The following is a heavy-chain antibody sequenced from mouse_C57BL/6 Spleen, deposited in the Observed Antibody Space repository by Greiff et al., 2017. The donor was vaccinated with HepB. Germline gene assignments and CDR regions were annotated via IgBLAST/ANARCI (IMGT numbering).Heavy chain of an antibody. D-gene: IGHD2-3*01. CDR2: INPYNGGT. CDR3: ARRGLLYWYFDV. Sequence: EVHLVESGPVLVKPGASVKMSCKASGYTFTDYYMNWVKQSHGKSLEWIGVINPYNGGTSYNQKFKGKATLTVDKSSSTAYMELNSLTSEDSAVYYCARRGLLYWYFDVWGTGTTVTVSS. CDR1: GYTFTDYY. J-gene: IGHJ1*03. V-gene: IGHV1-19*01.